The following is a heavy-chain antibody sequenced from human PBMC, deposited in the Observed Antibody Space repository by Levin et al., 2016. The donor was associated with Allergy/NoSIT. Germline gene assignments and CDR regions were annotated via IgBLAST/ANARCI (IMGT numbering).Heavy chain of an antibody. CDR2: IYPGDSDT. CDR1: GYSFTSYW. CDR3: ARHPPEPSTVTTAPYGMDV. D-gene: IGHD4-17*01. Sequence: GGSLRLSCKGSGYSFTSYWIGWVRQMPGKGLEWMGIIYPGDSDTRYSPSFQGQVTISADKSISTAYLQWSSLKASDTAMYYCARHPPEPSTVTTAPYGMDVWGQGTTVTVSS. J-gene: IGHJ6*02. V-gene: IGHV5-51*01.